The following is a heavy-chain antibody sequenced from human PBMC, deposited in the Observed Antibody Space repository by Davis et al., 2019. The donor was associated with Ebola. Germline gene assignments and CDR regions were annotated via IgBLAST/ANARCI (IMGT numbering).Heavy chain of an antibody. CDR3: ARDRVVGALVYYYYGMDV. CDR1: GFTFSSYW. CDR2: INSDGSST. J-gene: IGHJ6*02. D-gene: IGHD1-26*01. Sequence: HTGGSLRLSCAASGFTFSSYWMHWVRQAPGKGLVWVSRINSDGSSTSYADSVKGRFTISRDNAKNSLYLQMNSLRAEDTAVYYCARDRVVGALVYYYYGMDVWGQGTTVTVSS. V-gene: IGHV3-74*01.